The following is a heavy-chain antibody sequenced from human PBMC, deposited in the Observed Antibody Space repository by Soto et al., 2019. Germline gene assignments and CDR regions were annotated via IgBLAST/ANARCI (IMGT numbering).Heavy chain of an antibody. J-gene: IGHJ6*02. CDR2: ISSSSSYI. Sequence: PGGSLRLSCAASGFTFSSYSMNWVRQAPGKGLEWVSSISSSSSYIYYADSVKGRFTISRDNAKNSLYLQMNSLRAEDTAVYYFARALYGPTDYYYYYGMDVWGQGTTVTVSS. CDR1: GFTFSSYS. CDR3: ARALYGPTDYYYYYGMDV. V-gene: IGHV3-21*01. D-gene: IGHD3-16*01.